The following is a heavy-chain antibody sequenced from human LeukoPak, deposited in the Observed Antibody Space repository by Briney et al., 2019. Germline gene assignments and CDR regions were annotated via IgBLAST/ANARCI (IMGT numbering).Heavy chain of an antibody. CDR2: ISSSSSTI. CDR3: AREGAYYGSGSYSY. D-gene: IGHD3-10*01. CDR1: GFTFSSYN. Sequence: PGGSRRLSCAASGFTFSSYNMNWVRQAPGKGLEWVSYISSSSSTIYYADSVKGRFTISRDNAKNSLYLQMNSLRAEDTAVYYCAREGAYYGSGSYSYWGQGTLLTVSS. J-gene: IGHJ4*02. V-gene: IGHV3-48*04.